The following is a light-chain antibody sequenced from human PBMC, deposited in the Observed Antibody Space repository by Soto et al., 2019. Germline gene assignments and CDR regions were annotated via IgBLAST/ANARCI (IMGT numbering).Light chain of an antibody. CDR1: SSDVGGHNY. V-gene: IGLV2-8*01. CDR2: EVT. J-gene: IGLJ2*01. CDR3: SSYAGSNNVV. Sequence: QSALTQPPSASGSPGQSVTISCTGTSSDVGGHNYVTWYQQHPGKAPKLMIYEVTKRPLGVPDRFSGSKSGNTASLTVSGLQADDEADYYCSSYAGSNNVVFGGGTKPPS.